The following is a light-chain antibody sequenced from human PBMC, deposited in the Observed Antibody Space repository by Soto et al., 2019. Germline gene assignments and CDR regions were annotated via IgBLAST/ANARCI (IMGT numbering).Light chain of an antibody. V-gene: IGLV2-23*02. CDR2: EVN. Sequence: QSALTQPASVSGSPGQSITISCTGTSSDVGSYNLVSWYQQHPGKALKLIIYEVNKRPSGVSIRFSGSKSGNTASLTISGLQAEDEADYSCCSYAGSSTFYVFGTGTKVTVL. CDR1: SSDVGSYNL. CDR3: CSYAGSSTFYV. J-gene: IGLJ1*01.